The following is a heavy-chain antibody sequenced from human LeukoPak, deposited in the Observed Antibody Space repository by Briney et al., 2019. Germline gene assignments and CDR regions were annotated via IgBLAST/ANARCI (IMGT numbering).Heavy chain of an antibody. J-gene: IGHJ4*02. CDR1: GFTFANHA. V-gene: IGHV3-23*01. Sequence: GGSPRLSCAASGFTFANHAMSWIRQAPGKGLEWVSTISGSGSTTFYADSMKGRFINSRDNSRNSLFLQMNDLRPDDTAIYYCAKELYASGSYPQVDWGQGTLVTVSS. D-gene: IGHD3-10*01. CDR2: ISGSGSTT. CDR3: AKELYASGSYPQVD.